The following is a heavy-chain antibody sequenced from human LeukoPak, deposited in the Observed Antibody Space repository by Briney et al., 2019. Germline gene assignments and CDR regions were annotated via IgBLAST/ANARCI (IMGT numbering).Heavy chain of an antibody. Sequence: PGGSLRLSCAASGFTFSSYSMNWVRQAPGKGLEWVSSISSSSSSYIYYADSVKGRFTISRDNAKNSLYLQMNSLRAEDTAVYYCARGAGSDAFDIWGQGTMVTVSS. CDR3: ARGAGSDAFDI. J-gene: IGHJ3*02. CDR1: GFTFSSYS. CDR2: ISSSSSSYI. V-gene: IGHV3-21*01.